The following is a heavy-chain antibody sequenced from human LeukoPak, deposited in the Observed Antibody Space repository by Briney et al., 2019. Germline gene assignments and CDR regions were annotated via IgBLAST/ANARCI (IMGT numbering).Heavy chain of an antibody. CDR3: ARKGAYYDSSGHIDY. J-gene: IGHJ4*02. Sequence: GESLKISCKGSGYSFTSYWIGWVRQMPGKGLEWMGIIYPGDSDTRYSPSFQGQVTISADKSISTAYLQWSSLKASDTAMYCCARKGAYYDSSGHIDYWGQGTLVTVSS. CDR2: IYPGDSDT. D-gene: IGHD3-22*01. V-gene: IGHV5-51*01. CDR1: GYSFTSYW.